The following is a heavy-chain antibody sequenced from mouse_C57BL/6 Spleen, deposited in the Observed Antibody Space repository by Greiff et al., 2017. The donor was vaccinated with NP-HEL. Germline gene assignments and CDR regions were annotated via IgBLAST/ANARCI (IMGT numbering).Heavy chain of an antibody. CDR2: IHPNSGST. Sequence: QVHVKQPGAELVKPGASVKLSCKASGYTFPSYWMHWVKQRPGQGLEWIGMIHPNSGSTNYNEKFKSKATLTVDKSSSTAYMQLSSLTSEDSAVYYCAVGYGSHYYAMDYWGQGTSVTVSS. V-gene: IGHV1-64*01. D-gene: IGHD1-1*01. CDR3: AVGYGSHYYAMDY. CDR1: GYTFPSYW. J-gene: IGHJ4*01.